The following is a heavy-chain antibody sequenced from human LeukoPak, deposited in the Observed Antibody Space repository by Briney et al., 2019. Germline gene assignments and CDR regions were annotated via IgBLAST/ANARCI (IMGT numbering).Heavy chain of an antibody. CDR1: GFTFSNYA. J-gene: IGHJ6*02. CDR2: IGGNGGST. D-gene: IGHD3-10*01. V-gene: IGHV3-23*01. Sequence: PGGSLRLSCAASGFTFSNYAMNWVRQAPGKGLEWVSAIGGNGGSTYYADSVKGRFTISRDNSKNTVYLEMSSLRVEDTAVYYCAKRSRRLTIVRGVPREDVWGQGTTVTVSS. CDR3: AKRSRRLTIVRGVPREDV.